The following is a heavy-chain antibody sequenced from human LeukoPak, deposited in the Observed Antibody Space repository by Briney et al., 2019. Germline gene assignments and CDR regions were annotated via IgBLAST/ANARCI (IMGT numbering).Heavy chain of an antibody. J-gene: IGHJ4*02. V-gene: IGHV4-39*01. CDR3: ASYLGTMVRGVTEHLDY. CDR2: IYYSGST. CDR1: GGSISSSSYY. Sequence: PSETLSLTCTVSGGSISSSSYYWGWIRQPPGKGLEWIGSIYYSGSTYYNPSLKSRVTISVDTSKNQFSLKLSSVTAADTAVYYCASYLGTMVRGVTEHLDYWGQGTLVTVSS. D-gene: IGHD3-10*01.